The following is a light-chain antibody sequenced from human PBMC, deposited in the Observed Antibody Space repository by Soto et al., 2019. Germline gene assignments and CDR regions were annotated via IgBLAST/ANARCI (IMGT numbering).Light chain of an antibody. CDR3: QQYYTTPLT. Sequence: DIVMTQSPDSLAVSLGERATINCKSSQSVLYSSSNKNYLAWYQQKPGQPPNLLIYWASTRESGVPDRFSGRGSGTDFTLTISSLQAEDVAVYYCQQYYTTPLTFGQGTKLETK. J-gene: IGKJ2*01. CDR2: WAS. CDR1: QSVLYSSSNKNY. V-gene: IGKV4-1*01.